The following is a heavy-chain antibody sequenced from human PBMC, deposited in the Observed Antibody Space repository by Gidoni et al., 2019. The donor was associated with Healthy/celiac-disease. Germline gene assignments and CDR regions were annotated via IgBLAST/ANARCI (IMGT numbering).Heavy chain of an antibody. Sequence: QVQLVESGGGVVQPGRSLRLSCAASGFTFSSYGMHWVRQAPGKGLEWVAVIWYDGSNKYYADSVKGRFTISRDNSKNTLYLQMNSLRAEDTAVYYCARDNNYAYSSGWYRVVYYFDYWGQGTLVTVSS. CDR1: GFTFSSYG. CDR2: IWYDGSNK. J-gene: IGHJ4*02. D-gene: IGHD6-19*01. CDR3: ARDNNYAYSSGWYRVVYYFDY. V-gene: IGHV3-33*01.